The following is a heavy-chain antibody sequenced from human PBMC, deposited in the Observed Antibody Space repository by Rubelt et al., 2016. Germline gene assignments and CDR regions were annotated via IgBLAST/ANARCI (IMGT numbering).Heavy chain of an antibody. D-gene: IGHD6-19*01. CDR1: GFSLSNARMG. Sequence: QVSLKESGPVLVKPTETLTLTCTVSGFSLSNARMGVSWIRQPPGKALEWLAHIFSNDEKSYSTSLKSRLTISKETSKSQVVLTMTNMDPVDTATYYCERISEEAVAGTLGYFQHWGQGTLVTVSS. J-gene: IGHJ1*01. CDR3: ERISEEAVAGTLGYFQH. CDR2: IFSNDEK. V-gene: IGHV2-26*01.